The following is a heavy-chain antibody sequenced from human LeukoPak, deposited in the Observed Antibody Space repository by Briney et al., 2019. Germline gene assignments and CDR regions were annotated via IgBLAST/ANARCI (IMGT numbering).Heavy chain of an antibody. CDR2: IYHSGST. Sequence: PSGTLSLTCAVSGGSINSPNWWNWVRQPPGTGLEWIGEIYHSGSTNYNPSLKSRVTISLDKSKNQFSLKLSSVTAADTAVYYCARDQDGSGSLDYWGQGTLVTVSS. CDR3: ARDQDGSGSLDY. D-gene: IGHD3-10*01. V-gene: IGHV4-4*02. J-gene: IGHJ4*02. CDR1: GGSINSPNW.